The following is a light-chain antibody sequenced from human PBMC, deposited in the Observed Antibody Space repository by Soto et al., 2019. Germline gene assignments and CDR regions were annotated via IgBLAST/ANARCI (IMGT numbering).Light chain of an antibody. Sequence: DIHLTQSPSFLSASLGDRVTITFQASQNINNYLNWYQQKPGRAPKLLIYDASNLEAGVPSRFRGSGSGTDFTFTISRLQPEDIATYYCQQYENLPTFGQGTRLEIK. CDR2: DAS. CDR1: QNINNY. CDR3: QQYENLPT. V-gene: IGKV1-33*01. J-gene: IGKJ5*01.